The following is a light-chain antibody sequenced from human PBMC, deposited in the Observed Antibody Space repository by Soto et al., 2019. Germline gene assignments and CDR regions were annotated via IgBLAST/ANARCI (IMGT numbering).Light chain of an antibody. J-gene: IGKJ2*01. CDR3: QVRTDWPPFMYS. Sequence: EIVLTQSPATLSLSPGERATLSCRASQSVDTFLAWYQQKPGRTPRLLIYDTSNRATGIPPRFSGTGSGTDFILTISRLEPEDFAVYYCQVRTDWPPFMYSFGQGTKLEVK. CDR1: QSVDTF. V-gene: IGKV3-11*01. CDR2: DTS.